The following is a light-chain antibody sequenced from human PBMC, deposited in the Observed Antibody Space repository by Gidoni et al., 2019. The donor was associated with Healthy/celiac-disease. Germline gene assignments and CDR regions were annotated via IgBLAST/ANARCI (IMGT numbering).Light chain of an antibody. CDR1: QSVLYSSNNKNY. Sequence: DIVMTQSLDSLAVSLRESATINCKSSQSVLYSSNNKNYLAWYQQKPGQPPKLLIYWASTRESGVPDRFSGSGSGTDFTLTISSLQAEDVAVYYCQQYYSTLYTFGQGTKLEIK. V-gene: IGKV4-1*01. CDR3: QQYYSTLYT. CDR2: WAS. J-gene: IGKJ2*01.